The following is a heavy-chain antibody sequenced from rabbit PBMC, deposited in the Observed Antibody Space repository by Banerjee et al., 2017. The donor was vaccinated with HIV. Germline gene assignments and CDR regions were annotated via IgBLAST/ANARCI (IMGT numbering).Heavy chain of an antibody. Sequence: QEQLEESGGGLVKPEGSLTLTCKASGFSFSNGDVMRWVRQAPGKGLEWIACINTISGDTVYATWAKGRFTISKASWTTVTLQMTSLTAADTATYFCARDNDYGDVGYFALWGPGTLVTVS. D-gene: IGHD2-1*01. CDR2: INTISGDT. J-gene: IGHJ4*01. CDR1: GFSFSNGDV. V-gene: IGHV1S45*01. CDR3: ARDNDYGDVGYFAL.